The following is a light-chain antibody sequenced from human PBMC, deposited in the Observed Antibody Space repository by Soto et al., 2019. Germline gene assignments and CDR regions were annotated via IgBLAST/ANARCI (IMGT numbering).Light chain of an antibody. J-gene: IGKJ1*01. Sequence: EVVLTQSPGTLSFSPGERATLSCRSSQSVSSSYLAWYQQKPGQAPSLLIYGASSRATGIPDRFSGRGSGTDFTLTISRLEPEDFALYYCQQYGDSPFTFGQGTTGDIK. CDR2: GAS. CDR3: QQYGDSPFT. V-gene: IGKV3-20*01. CDR1: QSVSSSY.